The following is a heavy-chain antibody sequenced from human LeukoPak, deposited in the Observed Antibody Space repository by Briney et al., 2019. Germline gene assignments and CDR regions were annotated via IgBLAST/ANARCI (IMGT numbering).Heavy chain of an antibody. CDR3: ARGELLYHY. D-gene: IGHD2-15*01. CDR2: IFHSGST. CDR1: GFTFSSYS. J-gene: IGHJ4*02. V-gene: IGHV4-30-4*08. Sequence: LRLSCAASGFTFSSYSMNWIRQPPGKGLEWIGYIFHSGSTFYNPSLKSRITMSVDTSKNQFSLKLSSVTAADTAVYYCARGELLYHYWGQGALVTVSS.